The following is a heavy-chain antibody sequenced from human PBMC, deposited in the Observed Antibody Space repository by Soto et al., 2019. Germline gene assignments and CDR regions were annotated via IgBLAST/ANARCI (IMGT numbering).Heavy chain of an antibody. CDR1: GYTFTSYG. D-gene: IGHD4-17*01. V-gene: IGHV1-18*01. Sequence: GASVKVSCKASGYTFTSYGISWVRQAPGQGLEWMGWISAYNGNTKYAQKLQGRVTMTTDTSTSTAYMELRSLRSDDTAVYYCARGVKYGAYSRWFDPWGQGTLVTVSS. J-gene: IGHJ5*02. CDR2: ISAYNGNT. CDR3: ARGVKYGAYSRWFDP.